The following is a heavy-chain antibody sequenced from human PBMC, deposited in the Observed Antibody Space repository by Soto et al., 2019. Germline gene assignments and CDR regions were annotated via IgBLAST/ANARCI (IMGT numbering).Heavy chain of an antibody. D-gene: IGHD3-10*01. CDR2: ISSSSSYI. CDR1: GFTFSSYS. CDR3: ARRVTGKEGSGSYYNSSN. Sequence: VGSLRLSCAASGFTFSSYSMNWVRQAPGKGLEWVSSISSSSSYIYYADSVKGRFTISRDNARNSLYLQMNSLRAEDTAVYYCARRVTGKEGSGSYYNSSNWGQGTLVTAPQ. J-gene: IGHJ4*02. V-gene: IGHV3-21*01.